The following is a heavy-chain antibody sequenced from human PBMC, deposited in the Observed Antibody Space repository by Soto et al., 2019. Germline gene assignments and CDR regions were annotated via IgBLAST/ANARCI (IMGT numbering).Heavy chain of an antibody. Sequence: QVQLVQSGAEEKKPGASVKVSCKASGYTFTSYAMHWVRQAPGQGLEWMGWINSGNGNTKYSQKFQGRVTITRDTSASTAYMELSSLRSEDTAVYYCASPDYYDSSGYIYWGQGTLVTVSS. CDR1: GYTFTSYA. D-gene: IGHD3-22*01. CDR2: INSGNGNT. V-gene: IGHV1-3*05. J-gene: IGHJ4*02. CDR3: ASPDYYDSSGYIY.